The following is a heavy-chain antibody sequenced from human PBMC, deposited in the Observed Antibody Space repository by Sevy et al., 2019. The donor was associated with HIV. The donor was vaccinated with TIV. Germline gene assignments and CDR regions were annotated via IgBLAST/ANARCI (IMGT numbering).Heavy chain of an antibody. CDR3: ARGMEGVTTILFYYYYRDV. V-gene: IGHV3-7*01. CDR1: GFTFSSYW. CDR2: IKQDGSEK. Sequence: GGSLRLSCAASGFTFSSYWMSWVRQAPGKGLEWVANIKQDGSEKYYVDSVKGRFTISRDNAKNSLYLQMNSLRSEDTAVYYCARGMEGVTTILFYYYYRDVWGKGTTVTVSS. D-gene: IGHD5-12*01. J-gene: IGHJ6*03.